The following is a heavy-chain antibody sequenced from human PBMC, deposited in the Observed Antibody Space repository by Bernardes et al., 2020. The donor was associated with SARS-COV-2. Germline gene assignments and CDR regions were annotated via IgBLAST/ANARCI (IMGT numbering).Heavy chain of an antibody. V-gene: IGHV3-23*01. CDR1: GFTFSNYA. J-gene: IGHJ4*02. Sequence: GGSLRLSCAASGFTFSNYAMTWVRQAPGKGLEWVSAIIGSGGSTYYADSVKGRFTISRDNSKNTLYLQMNSLRAEDTALYYCAKGLGRQQQMDCWGQGTLVTVSS. CDR3: AKGLGRQQQMDC. D-gene: IGHD6-13*01. CDR2: IIGSGGST.